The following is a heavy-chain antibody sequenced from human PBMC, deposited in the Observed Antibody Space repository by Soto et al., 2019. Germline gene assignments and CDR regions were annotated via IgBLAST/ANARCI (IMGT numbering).Heavy chain of an antibody. Sequence: TLSLTCTVSGGSINSGDYSWAWIRQPPGKGLEWIGYIYHTGTTYYNTSLKSRVTISVDRSKNQFSLKLSSVTAADTAVYYGARGKNYYDSSGVSCSAPWGREPLVTVPS. D-gene: IGHD3-22*01. CDR3: ARGKNYYDSSGVSCSAP. J-gene: IGHJ5*02. V-gene: IGHV4-30-2*01. CDR2: IYHTGTT. CDR1: GGSINSGDYS.